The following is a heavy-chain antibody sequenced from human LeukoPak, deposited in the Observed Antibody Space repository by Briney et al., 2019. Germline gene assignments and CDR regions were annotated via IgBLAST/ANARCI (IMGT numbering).Heavy chain of an antibody. CDR2: ISSSDSTI. CDR1: GFTFSSYE. D-gene: IGHD1-26*01. V-gene: IGHV3-48*03. CDR3: ARDPYSGSYGDYYYYYMDV. Sequence: GSLRLSCAASGFTFSSYEMNWVRQAPGKGLEWVSYISSSDSTIYYADSVKGRFTISRDNAKSSLYLQMDSLRDEDTAVYYCARDPYSGSYGDYYYYYMDVWGKGTTVTISS. J-gene: IGHJ6*03.